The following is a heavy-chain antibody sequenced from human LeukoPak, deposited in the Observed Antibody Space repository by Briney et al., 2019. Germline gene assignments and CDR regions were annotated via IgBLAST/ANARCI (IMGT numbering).Heavy chain of an antibody. CDR2: INTDSGNP. CDR3: AREILRFNI. Sequence: ASVKVSCKASGYSFNSQGMNWVRQAPGQGLEWMGWINTDSGNPTYAQGFTGRFVFSLDSSVSTTYLQISNLMPEDTAKYYCAREILRFNIWGQGTMVTVSS. CDR1: GYSFNSQG. J-gene: IGHJ3*02. V-gene: IGHV7-4-1*02.